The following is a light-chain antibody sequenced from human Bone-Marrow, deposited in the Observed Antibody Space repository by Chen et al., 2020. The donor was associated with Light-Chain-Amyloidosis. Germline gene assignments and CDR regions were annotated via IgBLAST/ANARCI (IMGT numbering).Light chain of an antibody. J-gene: IGLJ3*02. CDR3: QVWDRGSDRPV. Sequence: SYVLTQPSSVSVAPGQTATSACGGNNIGSTSVHWYQQTPGQAPLLVVYDDSDRPSGIPARLSASNAGNTATLTISRVEAGDEADYYCQVWDRGSDRPVFGGGTKLTVL. CDR2: DDS. CDR1: NIGSTS. V-gene: IGLV3-21*02.